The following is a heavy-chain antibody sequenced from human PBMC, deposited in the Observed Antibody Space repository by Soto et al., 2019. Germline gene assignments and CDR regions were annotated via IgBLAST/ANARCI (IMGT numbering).Heavy chain of an antibody. D-gene: IGHD6-13*01. CDR2: INPSGDST. Sequence: SLRLSCVSSGFTFSRHGLSWVRQAPGKGLEWVSTINPSGDSTFYADSVKGRFTISRDNSKNTVYLQMNSLSVGDTAVYLCAKVDVSTAGSFDYWGQGALVIVSS. J-gene: IGHJ4*02. V-gene: IGHV3-23*01. CDR1: GFTFSRHG. CDR3: AKVDVSTAGSFDY.